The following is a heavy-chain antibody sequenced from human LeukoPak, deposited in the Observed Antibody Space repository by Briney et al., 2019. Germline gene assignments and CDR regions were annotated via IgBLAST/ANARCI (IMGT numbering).Heavy chain of an antibody. J-gene: IGHJ4*02. CDR3: ARGGWSLDY. CDR2: IYYSGNT. V-gene: IGHV4-59*01. CDR1: GGSISSFC. Sequence: SETLSLTCTVSGGSISSFCWSWIRQPPGKGLEWIGYIYYSGNTNYNPSLKSRVTISVDTSKNQFSLKLSSLTAADTAVYYCARGGWSLDYWGQGTLVTVSS. D-gene: IGHD6-19*01.